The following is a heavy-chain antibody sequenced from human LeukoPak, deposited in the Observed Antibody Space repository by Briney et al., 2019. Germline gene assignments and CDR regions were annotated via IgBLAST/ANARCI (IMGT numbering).Heavy chain of an antibody. CDR2: INHSGST. Sequence: SETLSLTCAVYGGSFSGYYWSWIRQPPGKGLEWIGEINHSGSTNYNPSLQSRVTISVDTSKNQFSLKLSSWPAADTAVYYCARGESDYYGSGSYYREWGQGTLVTVS. CDR1: GGSFSGYY. V-gene: IGHV4-34*01. J-gene: IGHJ4*02. D-gene: IGHD3-10*01. CDR3: ARGESDYYGSGSYYRE.